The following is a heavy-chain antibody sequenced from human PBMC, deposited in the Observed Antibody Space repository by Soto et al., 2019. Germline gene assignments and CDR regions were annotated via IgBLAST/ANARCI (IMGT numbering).Heavy chain of an antibody. CDR2: ISGSSSYI. D-gene: IGHD3-22*01. CDR3: ARDLKVSSGYYYYDYYYYGMDV. Sequence: PGGSLRLSCAASGFTFSSYSMNWVRQAPAKGLEWVSSISGSSSYIYYADSVKGRFTISRDNAKNSLYLQMNSLRAEDTAVYYCARDLKVSSGYYYYDYYYYGMDVWGQGTTVTVSS. CDR1: GFTFSSYS. J-gene: IGHJ6*02. V-gene: IGHV3-21*01.